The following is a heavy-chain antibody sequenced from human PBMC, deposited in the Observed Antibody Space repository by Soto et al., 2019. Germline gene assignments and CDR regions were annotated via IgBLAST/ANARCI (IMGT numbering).Heavy chain of an antibody. CDR2: MNAGVGNT. Sequence: GASVKVSCKASGYTFTDYALHWVRQAPGQRLEWMGWMNAGVGNTLYSQKFQGRITITRDTSASTAYMELNSLKSESTAIYYCARDTGYTFGSLNYWGPGTLVTVSS. CDR1: GYTFTDYA. J-gene: IGHJ4*02. CDR3: ARDTGYTFGSLNY. D-gene: IGHD5-18*01. V-gene: IGHV1-3*01.